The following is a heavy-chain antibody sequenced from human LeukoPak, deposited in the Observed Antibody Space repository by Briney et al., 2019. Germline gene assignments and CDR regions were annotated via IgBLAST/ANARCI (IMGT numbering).Heavy chain of an antibody. J-gene: IGHJ6*03. CDR1: GFTISSYW. CDR3: ARDQSPSRLYYYMDV. CDR2: INTDGSSI. Sequence: GGSLRLSCAASGFTISSYWMHWVRQAPGKGLVWVSRINTDGSSISYADSVKGRFTISRDNAKNTLYLQMNSLRAEDTAVYYCARDQSPSRLYYYMDVWGKGTTVTVSS. V-gene: IGHV3-74*01. D-gene: IGHD6-25*01.